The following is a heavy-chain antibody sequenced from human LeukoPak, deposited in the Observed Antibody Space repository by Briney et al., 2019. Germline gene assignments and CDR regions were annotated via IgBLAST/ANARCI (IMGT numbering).Heavy chain of an antibody. CDR1: GFTVSSNY. CDR3: AKDLSYYDSTGYFDH. D-gene: IGHD3-22*01. CDR2: IYSGGST. V-gene: IGHV3-53*01. J-gene: IGHJ4*02. Sequence: QPGGSLRLSCAASGFTVSSNYMSWVRQAPGKGLEWVSVIYSGGSTYYADSVKGRFTISRDNAKNSLYLQMNSLRAEDTAVYYCAKDLSYYDSTGYFDHWGQGTLVTVSS.